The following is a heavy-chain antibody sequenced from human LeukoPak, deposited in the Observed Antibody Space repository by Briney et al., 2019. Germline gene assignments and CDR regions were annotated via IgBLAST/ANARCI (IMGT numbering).Heavy chain of an antibody. Sequence: ASVKVSCKASGYTFTSYGISWVRQAPGQGLEWMGWISAYNGNTNYAQKLQGRVTMTTDTSASTAYMELRSLRSDDTAVYYCARSVPPIPDRYDFWSGYFGPPPGEDFDYXGQGTLVTVSS. CDR1: GYTFTSYG. J-gene: IGHJ4*02. D-gene: IGHD3-3*01. CDR3: ARSVPPIPDRYDFWSGYFGPPPGEDFDY. V-gene: IGHV1-18*01. CDR2: ISAYNGNT.